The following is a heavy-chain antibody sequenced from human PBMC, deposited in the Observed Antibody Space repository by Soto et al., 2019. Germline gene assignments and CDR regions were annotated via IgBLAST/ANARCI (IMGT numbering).Heavy chain of an antibody. Sequence: ASVKVSCKASEYTFTSYDINWVRQATGQVLEWMGWMNPNSGNTGYAQKFQGRVTMTRNTSISTAYMELSSLRSEDTAVYYCARGRGRAKSYYYYYYIYGWGKGSTVTVSS. J-gene: IGHJ6*03. CDR1: EYTFTSYD. CDR2: MNPNSGNT. CDR3: ARGRGRAKSYYYYYYIYG. D-gene: IGHD1-26*01. V-gene: IGHV1-8*01.